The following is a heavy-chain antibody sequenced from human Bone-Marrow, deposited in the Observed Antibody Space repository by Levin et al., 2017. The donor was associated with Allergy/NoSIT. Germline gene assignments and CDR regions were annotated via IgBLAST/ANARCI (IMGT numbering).Heavy chain of an antibody. V-gene: IGHV3-15*01. J-gene: IGHJ6*02. CDR3: CTGTLSVGYYYGMDV. CDR1: GFSFKNAW. D-gene: IGHD2-15*01. Sequence: GASVKVSCVASGFSFKNAWMSWVRQAPGKGLEWVGRIKLKTEGGTTDYAAPVKDRFTISREDSRNTLYLEMNSLKTEDTAVYYCCTGTLSVGYYYGMDVWGQGTTVTVSS. CDR2: IKLKTEGGTT.